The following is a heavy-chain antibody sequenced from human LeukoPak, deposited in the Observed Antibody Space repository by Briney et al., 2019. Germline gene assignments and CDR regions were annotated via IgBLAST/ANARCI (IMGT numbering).Heavy chain of an antibody. CDR2: IFPSGGEI. CDR1: GFTFSTFA. CDR3: ARSLELVCY. V-gene: IGHV3-21*01. J-gene: IGHJ4*02. Sequence: GGSLRLSCEASGFTFSTFAMIWVRQPPGKGLEWVSSIFPSGGEIHYADSVRGRFTISRDNAKNSLYLQMNSLRAEDTAVYYCARSLELVCYWGQGTLVTVSS. D-gene: IGHD1-7*01.